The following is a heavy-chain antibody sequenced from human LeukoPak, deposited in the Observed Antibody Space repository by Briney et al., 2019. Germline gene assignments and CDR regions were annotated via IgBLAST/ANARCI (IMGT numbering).Heavy chain of an antibody. CDR3: ARSQGGTMSLRHFDL. CDR1: GFTVSSNY. CDR2: INSGGNA. V-gene: IGHV3-53*01. D-gene: IGHD3-22*01. J-gene: IGHJ2*01. Sequence: GGSLRLSCAASGFTVSSNYMNWVRQAPGKGLEWVSVINSGGNAYYADSVKGRFTISRDNSKNMLYLQMNSLRAEDTAVYYCARSQGGTMSLRHFDLWGRGTLVTVSS.